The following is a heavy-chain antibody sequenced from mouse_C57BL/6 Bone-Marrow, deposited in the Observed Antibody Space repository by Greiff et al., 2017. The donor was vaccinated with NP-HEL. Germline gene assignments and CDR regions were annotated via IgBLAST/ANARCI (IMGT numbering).Heavy chain of an antibody. V-gene: IGHV2-6-1*01. CDR2: IWSDGST. D-gene: IGHD1-1*01. Sequence: VQGVESGPGLVAPSQSLSITCTVSGFSLTSYGVHWVRQPPGKGLEWLVVIWSDGSTTYNSALKSRLSISKDNSKSQVFLKMNSLQTDDTAMYYCARHYYGSSYPHAMDYWGQGTSVTVSS. CDR1: GFSLTSYG. J-gene: IGHJ4*01. CDR3: ARHYYGSSYPHAMDY.